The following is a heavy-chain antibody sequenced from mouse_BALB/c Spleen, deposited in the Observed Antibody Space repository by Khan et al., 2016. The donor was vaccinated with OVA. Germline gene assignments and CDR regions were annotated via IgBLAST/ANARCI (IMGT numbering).Heavy chain of an antibody. CDR1: GYTFTDYY. V-gene: IGHV1-77*01. Sequence: QVQLQQPGAELARPGASVKLSCKASGYTFTDYYINWVKQRTGQGLEWIGEISPGSGDTYYNEKFKGKATLTADKSSSTVYMQLSSLTAEASAVYFWARRNYFGYTFAYGGQGTLVTVSA. CDR2: ISPGSGDT. D-gene: IGHD1-2*01. J-gene: IGHJ3*01. CDR3: ARRNYFGYTFAY.